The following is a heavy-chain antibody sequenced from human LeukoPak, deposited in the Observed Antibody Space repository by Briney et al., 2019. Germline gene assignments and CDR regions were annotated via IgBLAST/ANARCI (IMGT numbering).Heavy chain of an antibody. Sequence: GGSLRLSCAVSGFTFSSYWMDWVRQAPGKGLEWVASVRQDGGEKSYVDSVKGRFTISRDNTRNSLYLQMSSLRAEDTAVYYCARDGTAPGLYFDLWGQGTLVTVSS. CDR1: GFTFSSYW. CDR2: VRQDGGEK. V-gene: IGHV3-7*01. J-gene: IGHJ4*01. D-gene: IGHD6-13*01. CDR3: ARDGTAPGLYFDL.